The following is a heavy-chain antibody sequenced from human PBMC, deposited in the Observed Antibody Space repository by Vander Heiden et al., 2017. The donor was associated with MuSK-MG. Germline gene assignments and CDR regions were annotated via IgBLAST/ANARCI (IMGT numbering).Heavy chain of an antibody. CDR3: TTAGHTVTDMLVDY. Sequence: EVQLVESGGGMVMPGVSLRLSCADSGFTFSNLWMSWVRQSPGKGLELVGRIKSKTEGGTTDYAAPVKGRFTISRDDSKNTLYLQMNSLKTEDTAVYYCTTAGHTVTDMLVDYWGQGTLVTVSS. J-gene: IGHJ4*02. D-gene: IGHD4-17*01. V-gene: IGHV3-15*01. CDR1: GFTFSNLW. CDR2: IKSKTEGGTT.